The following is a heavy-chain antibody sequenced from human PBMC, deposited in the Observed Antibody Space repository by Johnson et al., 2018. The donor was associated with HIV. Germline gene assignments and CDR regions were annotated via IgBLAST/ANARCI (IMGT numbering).Heavy chain of an antibody. D-gene: IGHD1-1*01. J-gene: IGHJ3*02. CDR1: GFTFSDYS. CDR3: VRGYTWNDVSI. Sequence: QVLLVESGGNVVQPGRSQRLSCAASGFTFSDYSMHWVRQAPGKGLEWLAIISNDGSNTYFADSVKGRFTISRDNFKNTVYLQMNSLRTVDTAVYSCVRGYTWNDVSIWGQGTMVTVSS. V-gene: IGHV3-30*01. CDR2: ISNDGSNT.